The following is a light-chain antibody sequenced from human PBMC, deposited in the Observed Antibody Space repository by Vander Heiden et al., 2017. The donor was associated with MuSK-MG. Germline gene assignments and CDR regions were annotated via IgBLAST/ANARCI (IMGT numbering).Light chain of an antibody. CDR2: DAS. CDR3: QQDNSYSRT. V-gene: IGKV1-5*01. J-gene: IGKJ1*01. Sequence: DIQMTQSPSTLSASVGDRVTITCRASQSISSWLAWYQQKPGRAPKLLIYDASTLESGVPSRFSGSGSGTAFTLTIIRLQPDDFATYYCQQDNSYSRTFGQGTTVDIK. CDR1: QSISSW.